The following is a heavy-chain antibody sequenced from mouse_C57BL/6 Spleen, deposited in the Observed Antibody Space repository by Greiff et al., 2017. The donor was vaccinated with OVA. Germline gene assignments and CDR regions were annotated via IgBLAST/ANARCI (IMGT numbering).Heavy chain of an antibody. CDR2: INPSSGYT. D-gene: IGHD2-5*01. CDR1: GYTFTSYT. V-gene: IGHV1-4*01. CDR3: AREGNSNYGFDY. Sequence: LQESGAELARPGASVKMSCKASGYTFTSYTMHWVKQRPGQGLEWIGYINPSSGYTKYNQKFKDKATLTADKSSSTAYMQLSSLTSEDSAVYYCAREGNSNYGFDYWGQGTTLTVSS. J-gene: IGHJ2*01.